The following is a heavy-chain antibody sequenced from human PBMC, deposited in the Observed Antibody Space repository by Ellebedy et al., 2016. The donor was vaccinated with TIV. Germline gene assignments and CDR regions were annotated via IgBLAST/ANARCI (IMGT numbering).Heavy chain of an antibody. CDR2: ISGSGGST. D-gene: IGHD2/OR15-2a*01. CDR1: GFTFSSYA. CDR3: AKTGNKGY. V-gene: IGHV3-23*01. J-gene: IGHJ4*02. Sequence: GESLKISXAASGFTFSSYAMSWVRQAPGKGLEWVSAISGSGGSTYYADSVKGRFTISRDNSKNTLYLQMNSLRAEDTAVYYSAKTGNKGYWGQGTLVNVSS.